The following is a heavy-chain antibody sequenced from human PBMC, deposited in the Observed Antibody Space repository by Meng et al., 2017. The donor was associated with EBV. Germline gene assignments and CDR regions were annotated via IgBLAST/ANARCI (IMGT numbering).Heavy chain of an antibody. CDR1: GYAFISYD. CDR3: ARGRGVYCSGGSCYPGWFDP. V-gene: IGHV1-8*01. Sequence: EQVVPTGAHLKKACAALQSSCTDTGYAFISYDITWVRKPTGQGIEWLGWTSHHSGSAADEQKFPGRVTMTRNTYISTAYMELSSLRSEETAVYYCARGRGVYCSGGSCYPGWFDPWGQGTLVTVSS. J-gene: IGHJ5*02. CDR2: TSHHSGSA. D-gene: IGHD2-15*01.